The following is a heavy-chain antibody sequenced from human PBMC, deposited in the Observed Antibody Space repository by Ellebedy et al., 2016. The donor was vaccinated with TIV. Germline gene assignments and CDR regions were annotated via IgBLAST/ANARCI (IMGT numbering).Heavy chain of an antibody. V-gene: IGHV3-30*02. CDR2: MRYDGSNK. D-gene: IGHD3-22*01. J-gene: IGHJ4*02. Sequence: GESLKISCAASGFTLSSYWMSWVRQAPGKGLEWVAFMRYDGSNKYYADSVKGRFTISRDNSKNTLYLRMNSLRAEDTAVYYCAKFPYYYDSSGHSFWGQGTLVTVSS. CDR3: AKFPYYYDSSGHSF. CDR1: GFTLSSYW.